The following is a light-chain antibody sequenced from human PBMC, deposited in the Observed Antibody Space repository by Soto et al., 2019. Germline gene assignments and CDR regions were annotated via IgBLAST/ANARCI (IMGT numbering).Light chain of an antibody. CDR1: QSVDTRF. CDR3: QQYDNSWA. CDR2: GTY. Sequence: EVVLTQSPGTLSLSPGERAALSCRSSQSVDTRFFAWYQQKPGQAPRLLIYGTYSRATSIPDRFSGSGSGTDFTLTISRLEPEDFAVYYCQQYDNSWAFGQGPKVEIK. J-gene: IGKJ1*01. V-gene: IGKV3-20*01.